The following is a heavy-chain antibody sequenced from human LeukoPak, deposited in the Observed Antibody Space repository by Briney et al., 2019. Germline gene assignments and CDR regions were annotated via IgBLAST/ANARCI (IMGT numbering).Heavy chain of an antibody. CDR3: ARGASRSWYSLWKF. J-gene: IGHJ4*02. D-gene: IGHD6-13*01. V-gene: IGHV4-59*01. CDR1: GASISSYY. Sequence: PSETLSLTCNVSGASISSYYWSWIRQPPGEGLEWIGYFYHSGGTNYNPSLKSRATISIDTSKNEVYLKLRSVTAADTAVYYCARGASRSWYSLWKFWGQGTLVTVSS. CDR2: FYHSGGT.